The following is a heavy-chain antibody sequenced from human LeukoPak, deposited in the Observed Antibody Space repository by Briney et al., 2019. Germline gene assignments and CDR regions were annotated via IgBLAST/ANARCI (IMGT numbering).Heavy chain of an antibody. CDR1: GGAITXGGYY. J-gene: IGHJ5*02. CDR3: ARGVHWFDP. Sequence: LTCTXSGGAITXGGYYGXXXRXPRXXGLEWIGYIYQSGSTSYNPSLESRVIISQDRSKNQFSLKLTSVAAADTAVYYCARGVHWFDPWGQGTLVTVSS. CDR2: IYQSGST. D-gene: IGHD5/OR15-5a*01. V-gene: IGHV4-30-2*01.